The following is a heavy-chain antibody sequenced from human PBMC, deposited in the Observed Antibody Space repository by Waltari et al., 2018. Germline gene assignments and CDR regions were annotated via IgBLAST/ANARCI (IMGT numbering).Heavy chain of an antibody. D-gene: IGHD3-3*01. Sequence: EVQLVESGGGLVQPGGSLRLSCAASGFTFSSYWMSWVRQAPGKGLEWVANIKQDGREKYYVDSVKGRFTISRDNAKNSLYLQMNSLRAEDTAVYYCARAFTIFGVVIHYYFDYWGQGTLVTVSS. CDR1: GFTFSSYW. CDR3: ARAFTIFGVVIHYYFDY. CDR2: IKQDGREK. J-gene: IGHJ4*02. V-gene: IGHV3-7*01.